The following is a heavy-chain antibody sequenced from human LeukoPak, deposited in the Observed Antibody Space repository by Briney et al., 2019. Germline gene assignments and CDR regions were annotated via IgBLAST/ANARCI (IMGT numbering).Heavy chain of an antibody. V-gene: IGHV3-11*01. Sequence: PGGSLRLSCAASGFTFGDYYMSWIRQAPGKGLEWVSYISSSGSTIYYAGSVKGRFTISRDNAKNSLYLQMNSLRAEDTAVYYCARDGYYGSGSLPLDFDYWGQGTLVTVSS. CDR1: GFTFGDYY. CDR3: ARDGYYGSGSLPLDFDY. J-gene: IGHJ4*02. D-gene: IGHD3-10*01. CDR2: ISSSGSTI.